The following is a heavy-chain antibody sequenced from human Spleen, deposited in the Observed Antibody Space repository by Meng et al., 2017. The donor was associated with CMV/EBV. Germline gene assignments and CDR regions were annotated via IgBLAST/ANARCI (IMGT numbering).Heavy chain of an antibody. D-gene: IGHD6-19*01. CDR2: ITPIIGIE. CDR3: AGWRVPYTSGGGAFDI. V-gene: IGHV1-69*02. Sequence: SVKVSCKASGGPFSNYIITWVRRAPGQGLEWMGRITPIIGIENYAQKFQGRVTINADKSTNTAYMELRSLGSEDMAVYYCAGWRVPYTSGGGAFDIWGQGTMVTVSS. CDR1: GGPFSNYI. J-gene: IGHJ3*02.